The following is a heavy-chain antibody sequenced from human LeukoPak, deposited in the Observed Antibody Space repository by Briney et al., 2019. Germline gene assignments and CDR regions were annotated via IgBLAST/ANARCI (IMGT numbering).Heavy chain of an antibody. CDR1: GSTFTSYD. CDR3: ARGLSYCSGGSCQRNYYYYYYGMDV. CDR2: MNPNSGNT. V-gene: IGHV1-8*01. D-gene: IGHD2-15*01. J-gene: IGHJ6*02. Sequence: GSVKVSCKASGSTFTSYDINWVRQATGQGLEWMGWMNPNSGNTGYAQKFQGRVTMTRNTSISTAYMELSSLRSEDTAVYYCARGLSYCSGGSCQRNYYYYYYGMDVWGQGTTVTVSS.